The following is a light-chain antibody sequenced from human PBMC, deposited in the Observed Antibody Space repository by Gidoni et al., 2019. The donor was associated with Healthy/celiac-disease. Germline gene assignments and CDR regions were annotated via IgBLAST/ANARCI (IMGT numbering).Light chain of an antibody. Sequence: ESVLTQYPATLSLSPGERATLSCRASQSVSSYLAWYQQKPGQAPRLLIYDASNRAPGIPARFSGSGSGTDFTLTISSLAPEDFAVYYCQQRSNWPTFGQGTKLEIK. CDR2: DAS. CDR1: QSVSSY. V-gene: IGKV3-11*01. CDR3: QQRSNWPT. J-gene: IGKJ2*01.